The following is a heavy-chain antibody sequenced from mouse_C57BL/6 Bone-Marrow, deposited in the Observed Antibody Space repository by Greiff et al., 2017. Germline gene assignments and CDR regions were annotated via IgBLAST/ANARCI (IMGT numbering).Heavy chain of an antibody. J-gene: IGHJ1*03. V-gene: IGHV5-4*01. CDR3: ARDFTTVVDWYFDV. CDR2: ISDGGSYT. CDR1: GFTFSSYA. D-gene: IGHD1-1*01. Sequence: EVQLVESGGGLVKPGGSLKLSCAASGFTFSSYAMSWVRQTPEKRLEWVATISDGGSYTYYPDNVQGRFTISRDNAKNNLYLQMSHLKSEDTAMYYCARDFTTVVDWYFDVWGTGTTVTVSS.